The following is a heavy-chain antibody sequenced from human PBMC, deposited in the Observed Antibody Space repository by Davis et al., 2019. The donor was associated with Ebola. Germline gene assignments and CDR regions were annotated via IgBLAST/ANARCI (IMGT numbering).Heavy chain of an antibody. D-gene: IGHD1-26*01. CDR1: GGSISSSSYY. Sequence: MPGGSLRLSCTVSGGSISSSSYYWGWIRQPPGKGLEWIGSIYYSGSTYYNPSLKSRVTISVDTSKNQFSLKLSSVTAADTAVYYCARRSGSYFDYWGQGTLVTVSS. CDR3: ARRSGSYFDY. V-gene: IGHV4-39*01. J-gene: IGHJ4*02. CDR2: IYYSGST.